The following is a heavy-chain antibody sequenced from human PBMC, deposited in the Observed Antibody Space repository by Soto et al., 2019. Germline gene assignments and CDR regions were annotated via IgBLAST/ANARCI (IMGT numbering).Heavy chain of an antibody. CDR2: INPYGGAA. V-gene: IGHV1-46*01. D-gene: IGHD3-10*01. Sequence: ASVKVSCKASGYTFTSTWMHWVRQAPGQGLEWMGIINPYGGAATYAEKFQGRVTMTRDTSTATDYMELSSLRSEDTAVYYCARGINYYDSGDDAFDIWGQGTMVTVSS. CDR1: GYTFTSTW. CDR3: ARGINYYDSGDDAFDI. J-gene: IGHJ3*02.